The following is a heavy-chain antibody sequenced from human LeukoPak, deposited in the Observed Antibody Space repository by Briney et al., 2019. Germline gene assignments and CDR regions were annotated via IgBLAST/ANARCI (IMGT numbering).Heavy chain of an antibody. CDR3: ATRSRYCSGGSCYNWFDP. CDR2: ISAYNGNT. J-gene: IGHJ5*02. Sequence: EASVKVSCKASGYTFTSYGISWVRQAPGQGLEWMGWISAYNGNTNYAQKLQGRVTMTTDTSTSTAYMELRSLRSDDTAVYYCATRSRYCSGGSCYNWFDPWGQGTLVTVSS. D-gene: IGHD2-15*01. CDR1: GYTFTSYG. V-gene: IGHV1-18*01.